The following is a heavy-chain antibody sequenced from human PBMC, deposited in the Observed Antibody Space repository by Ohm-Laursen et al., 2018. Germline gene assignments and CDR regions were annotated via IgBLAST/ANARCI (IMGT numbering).Heavy chain of an antibody. CDR1: GFTFSNFW. J-gene: IGHJ4*02. CDR2: IKQDGTEK. D-gene: IGHD6-19*01. CDR3: ARASSSIAVAGLDY. V-gene: IGHV3-7*01. Sequence: SLRLSCAASGFTFSNFWMSWVRQAPGKGLEWVASIKQDGTEKHYVESMQGRFTISRDNAKNTLYLQMNSLRAEDTAVYYCARASSSIAVAGLDYWGQGTLVTVSS.